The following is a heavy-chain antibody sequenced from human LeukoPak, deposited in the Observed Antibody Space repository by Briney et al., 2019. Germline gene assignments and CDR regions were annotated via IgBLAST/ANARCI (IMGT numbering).Heavy chain of an antibody. J-gene: IGHJ4*02. D-gene: IGHD1-1*01. CDR1: GFTFGNHW. CDR3: ARSAGQWRGLDY. CDR2: MKEDGSEK. V-gene: IGHV3-7*01. Sequence: GGSLRLSCAASGFTFGNHWMSWVRQAPGKGLEWVANMKEDGSEKYYVDSVLGRFTISRDNAKNSLFLQMSSLRVEDTVLYYCARSAGQWRGLDYWGQGNLVTVSS.